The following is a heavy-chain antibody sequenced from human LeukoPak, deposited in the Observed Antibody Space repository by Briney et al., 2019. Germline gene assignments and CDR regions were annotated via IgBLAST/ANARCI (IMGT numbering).Heavy chain of an antibody. Sequence: ASVKVSCKDSGYTFTGYYMHWVRQAPGQGLEWMGWINPNSDGTNYAQKFQGRVTMTWDTSITTAYMELSRLRSDDTAVYYCARGSIPTTRVDSSGYFDYWGQGTLVTVSS. CDR3: ARGSIPTTRVDSSGYFDY. V-gene: IGHV1-2*02. CDR1: GYTFTGYY. J-gene: IGHJ4*02. D-gene: IGHD3-22*01. CDR2: INPNSDGT.